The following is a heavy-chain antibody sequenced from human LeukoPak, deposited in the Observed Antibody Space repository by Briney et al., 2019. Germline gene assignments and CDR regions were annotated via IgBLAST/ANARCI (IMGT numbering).Heavy chain of an antibody. CDR1: AFTFSNYA. V-gene: IGHV3-23*01. J-gene: IGHJ4*02. Sequence: GGSLRLSCSASAFTFSNYAMTCVRQAPGNGLEWVSVISGSGDRTYYADSVKGRFTISRDNSKNTLYLQMNSLRAEDTAVYYCAKGLVVGSSWSAYDYWGQGTLVTVSS. D-gene: IGHD6-13*01. CDR3: AKGLVVGSSWSAYDY. CDR2: ISGSGDRT.